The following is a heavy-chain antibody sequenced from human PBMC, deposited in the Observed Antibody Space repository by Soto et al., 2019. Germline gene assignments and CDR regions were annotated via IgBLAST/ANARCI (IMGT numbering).Heavy chain of an antibody. CDR3: ARKMPGSYPLKGFDP. CDR2: ISAYNGNT. Sequence: QVQLVQSGAEVKKPGASVKVSCKASGYTFTSYDISWVRQAPGQGLEWMGWISAYNGNTNYAQKLQGRVTMTTDTSTSTAYMELTSLSSHDTALYSSARKMPGSYPLKGFDPWCQGTLVTVSS. D-gene: IGHD6-6*01. J-gene: IGHJ5*02. CDR1: GYTFTSYD. V-gene: IGHV1-18*01.